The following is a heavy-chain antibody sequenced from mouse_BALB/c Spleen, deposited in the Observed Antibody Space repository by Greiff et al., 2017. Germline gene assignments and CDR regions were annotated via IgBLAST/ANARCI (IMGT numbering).Heavy chain of an antibody. CDR1: GFTFSSYG. V-gene: IGHV5-6-3*01. CDR2: INSNGGST. D-gene: IGHD2-14*01. CDR3: ARAGTYYRYDNYAMDY. J-gene: IGHJ4*01. Sequence: EVQLVESGGGLVQPGGSLKLSCAASGFTFSSYGMSWVRQTPDKRLELVATINSNGGSTYYPDSVKGRFTISRDNAKNTLYLQMSSLKSEDTAMYYCARAGTYYRYDNYAMDYWGQGTSVTVSS.